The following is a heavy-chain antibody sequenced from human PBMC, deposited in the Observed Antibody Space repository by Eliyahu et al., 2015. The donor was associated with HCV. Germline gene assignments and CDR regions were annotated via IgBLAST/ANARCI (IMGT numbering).Heavy chain of an antibody. Sequence: QMQLEQRGAGLLRPSETLSLTCTVYDGSFSGYYWTWIRQPPGKGLEWIGEINESGSTNYNPSLESRVTISVDTAKNQFSLRLTSVTAADTAVYYCARRSPYYYGSGRRGGYGYWGQGTLVTVSS. CDR1: DGSFSGYY. D-gene: IGHD3-10*01. V-gene: IGHV4-34*01. CDR3: ARRSPYYYGSGRRGGYGY. CDR2: INESGST. J-gene: IGHJ4*02.